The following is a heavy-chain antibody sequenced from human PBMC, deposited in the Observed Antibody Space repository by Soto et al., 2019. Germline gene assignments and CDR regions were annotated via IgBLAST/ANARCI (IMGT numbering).Heavy chain of an antibody. Sequence: ASVKVSCKASGYTFTSYGISWVRQAPGQGLEWMGWISAYNGNTNYAQKLQGRVTMTTDTSTSTAYMELRSLRSDDTAVYYCARIPLITMVRGVIRWFDPWGQGTLVTASS. CDR3: ARIPLITMVRGVIRWFDP. J-gene: IGHJ5*02. CDR1: GYTFTSYG. V-gene: IGHV1-18*01. D-gene: IGHD3-10*01. CDR2: ISAYNGNT.